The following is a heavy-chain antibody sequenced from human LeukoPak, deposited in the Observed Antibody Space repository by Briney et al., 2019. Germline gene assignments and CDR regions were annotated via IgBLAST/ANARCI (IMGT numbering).Heavy chain of an antibody. CDR2: IYTGTST. CDR3: TRDPQMTSGYGMDV. V-gene: IGHV3-66*02. D-gene: IGHD3-22*01. Sequence: GGSLRLSCAASGFIASSSYMHWVRQAPGKGLEWVSVIYTGTSTYYADSVKGRFTISRDDSKNTVYLQMNSLRPEDRGVYYCTRDPQMTSGYGMDVWGQGTTVAVS. J-gene: IGHJ6*02. CDR1: GFIASSSY.